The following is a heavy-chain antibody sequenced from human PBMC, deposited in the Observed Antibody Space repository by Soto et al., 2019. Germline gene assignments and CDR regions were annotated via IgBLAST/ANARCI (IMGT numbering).Heavy chain of an antibody. Sequence: GGSLRLSCAASGFTVSSNYMSWVRQAPGKGLEWVSVIYSGGSTYYADSVKGRFTISRDNSKNALYLQMNSLRAEDTAVYYCARDRVESGYPEYFQHWGQGTLVTVSS. CDR2: IYSGGST. CDR3: ARDRVESGYPEYFQH. CDR1: GFTVSSNY. D-gene: IGHD3-22*01. V-gene: IGHV3-53*01. J-gene: IGHJ1*01.